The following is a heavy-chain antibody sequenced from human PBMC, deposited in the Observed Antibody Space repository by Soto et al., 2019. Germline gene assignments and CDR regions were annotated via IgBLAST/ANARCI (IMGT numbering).Heavy chain of an antibody. CDR1: GYTFTNYG. J-gene: IGHJ3*01. D-gene: IGHD3-16*01. Sequence: QGHMVQSGGEVKKPGASVKVSCKASGYTFTNYGISWVRQAPGQGLEWVGWISPYSGHTNYARRLQGRVLMTMDTSATTVYMELRSLRSDDTAVYHCARDWGGRINALDFWGQGTMVTVSS. V-gene: IGHV1-18*04. CDR2: ISPYSGHT. CDR3: ARDWGGRINALDF.